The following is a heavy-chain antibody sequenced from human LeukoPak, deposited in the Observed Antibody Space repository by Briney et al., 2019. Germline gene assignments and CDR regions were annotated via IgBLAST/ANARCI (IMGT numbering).Heavy chain of an antibody. J-gene: IGHJ4*02. V-gene: IGHV3-66*02. CDR2: IHNGGDT. CDR3: ARERYCSGASCPNSNRYFDF. Sequence: GGSLRLSCTASGFSVSANYMSWVRQAPGKGLEWVSVIHNGGDTYYADSVKGRFTISRDNSKNTLYLQMNSLRAEDTAVYYCARERYCSGASCPNSNRYFDFWGPGTLVTVSS. CDR1: GFSVSANY. D-gene: IGHD2-15*01.